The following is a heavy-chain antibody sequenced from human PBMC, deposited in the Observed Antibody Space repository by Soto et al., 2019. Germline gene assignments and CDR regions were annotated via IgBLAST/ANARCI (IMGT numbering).Heavy chain of an antibody. CDR3: AADREAAAPPGY. V-gene: IGHV4-30-2*01. D-gene: IGHD6-13*01. CDR2: IYHSGST. CDR1: GGSISSGGYS. J-gene: IGHJ4*02. Sequence: SSETLSLTCAVSGGSISSGGYSWIWIRQPPGKGLEWIGYIYHSGSTYYNPSLKSRVTISVDRSKNQFSLKLSSVTAADTAVYYCAADREAAAPPGYWGQGTLVTVSS.